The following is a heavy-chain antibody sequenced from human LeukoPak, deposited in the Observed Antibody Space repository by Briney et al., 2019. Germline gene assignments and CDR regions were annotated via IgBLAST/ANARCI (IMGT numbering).Heavy chain of an antibody. Sequence: SSETLSLTCAVSGVSISSGGYSWSWIRQPPGKGLEWIGYIYHSGSTYYNPSLKSRVTISVDRSKNQFSLKLSSVTAADTAVYYCARVWVVLGGFDYWAQGTLVTVSS. V-gene: IGHV4-30-2*01. J-gene: IGHJ4*02. D-gene: IGHD2-2*01. CDR3: ARVWVVLGGFDY. CDR2: IYHSGST. CDR1: GVSISSGGYS.